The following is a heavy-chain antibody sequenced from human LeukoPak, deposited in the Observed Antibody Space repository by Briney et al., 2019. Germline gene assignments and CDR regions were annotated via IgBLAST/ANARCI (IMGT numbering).Heavy chain of an antibody. CDR1: GFTFSSYA. CDR3: AKDGSSSWQDKYFQH. CDR2: ISGSGGST. Sequence: PGGSLRLSCAASGFTFSSYAMTWVRQAPGKGLEWVSTISGSGGSTYYAVSVKGRFTISRDNSKNTLYLQMNSLRAEDTAVYYCAKDGSSSWQDKYFQHWGQGTLVTVSS. V-gene: IGHV3-23*01. J-gene: IGHJ1*01. D-gene: IGHD6-13*01.